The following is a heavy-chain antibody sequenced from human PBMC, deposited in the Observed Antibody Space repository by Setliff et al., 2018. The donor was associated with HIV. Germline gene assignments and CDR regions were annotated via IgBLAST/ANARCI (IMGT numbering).Heavy chain of an antibody. Sequence: SETLSLTCTVSDDSIDSSSYYWGWIRQPPGKGLEWIGSIYNSGGTYYNPSLHGRVTISVDTSKNQFSLKLSSVTAADTAVYYCARVWANRGFYYFDYWGQGTLVTVS. CDR3: ARVWANRGFYYFDY. V-gene: IGHV4-39*01. J-gene: IGHJ4*02. CDR1: DDSIDSSSYY. CDR2: IYNSGGT. D-gene: IGHD1-26*01.